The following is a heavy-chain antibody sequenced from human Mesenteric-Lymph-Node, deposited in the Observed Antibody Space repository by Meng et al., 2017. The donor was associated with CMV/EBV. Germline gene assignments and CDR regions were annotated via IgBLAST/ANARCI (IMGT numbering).Heavy chain of an antibody. V-gene: IGHV1-18*01. CDR3: ARDGIFGVVIPHHYYYYYGMDV. J-gene: IGHJ6*02. CDR1: GYTFTSYG. D-gene: IGHD3-3*01. CDR2: ISAYNGNT. Sequence: ASVKVSCKASGYTFTSYGISWVRQPPGQGLEWMGWISAYNGNTNYAQKLQGRVTMTTDTSTSTAYMGLRSLRSDDTAVYYCARDGIFGVVIPHHYYYYYGMDVWGQGTTVTVSS.